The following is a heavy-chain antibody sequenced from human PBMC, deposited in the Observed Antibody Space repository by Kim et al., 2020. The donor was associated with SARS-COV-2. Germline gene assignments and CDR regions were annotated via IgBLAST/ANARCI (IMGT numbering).Heavy chain of an antibody. CDR3: TRDRGIAVAGT. J-gene: IGHJ4*02. Sequence: GGSLRLSCTASGFTFGDYAMSWVRQAPGKGLEWVGFIRSKAYGGTTEYAASVKGRFTISRDDSKSIAYLQMNSLKTEDTAVYYCTRDRGIAVAGTWGQGTLVTVSS. CDR1: GFTFGDYA. CDR2: IRSKAYGGTT. D-gene: IGHD6-19*01. V-gene: IGHV3-49*04.